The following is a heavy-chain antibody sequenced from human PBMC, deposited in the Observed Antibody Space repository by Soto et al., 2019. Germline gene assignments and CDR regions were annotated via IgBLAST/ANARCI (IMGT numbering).Heavy chain of an antibody. CDR2: ISSSSSTI. CDR3: ARVVEWLLREEPNLDY. V-gene: IGHV3-48*02. J-gene: IGHJ4*02. D-gene: IGHD3-22*01. CDR1: GFTFSSYS. Sequence: GGSLRLSCAASGFTFSSYSMNWVRQAPGKGLEWVSYISSSSSTIYYADSVKGRFTISRDNAKNSLYLQMNSLRDEDTAVYYCARVVEWLLREEPNLDYWGQGTLVTVSS.